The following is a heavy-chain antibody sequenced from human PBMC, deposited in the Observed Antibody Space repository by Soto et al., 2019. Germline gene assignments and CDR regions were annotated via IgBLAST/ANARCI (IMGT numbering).Heavy chain of an antibody. D-gene: IGHD3-16*02. CDR3: AKSRVFIGAIVTLLDS. CDR2: ISNNGDTS. Sequence: VQLLESGGGLVQPGGSLTLSCATSGFTFSSYAMVWVRQAAEKGLEWVASISNNGDTSYYADSAKGRFTISRGNSENTLYLQMNCLRADDTALYFCAKSRVFIGAIVTLLDSWGQGTQVTVSS. J-gene: IGHJ4*02. CDR1: GFTFSSYA. V-gene: IGHV3-23*01.